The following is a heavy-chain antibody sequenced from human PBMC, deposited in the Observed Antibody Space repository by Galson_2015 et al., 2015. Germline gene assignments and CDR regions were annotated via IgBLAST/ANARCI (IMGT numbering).Heavy chain of an antibody. D-gene: IGHD6-19*01. J-gene: IGHJ4*02. Sequence: SLRLSCAASGFTFSSYAMSWVRQAPGKGLEWVSAISGSGSSTYYADSVKGRFTISRDNSKNTLYLLMNSQRAEGMAVYYCAKDRVIAVAGLDYWGQGTLVPVSS. CDR2: ISGSGSST. CDR3: AKDRVIAVAGLDY. CDR1: GFTFSSYA. V-gene: IGHV3-23*01.